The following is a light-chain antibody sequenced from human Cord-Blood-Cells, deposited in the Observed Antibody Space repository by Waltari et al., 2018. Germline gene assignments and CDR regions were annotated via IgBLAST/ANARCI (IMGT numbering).Light chain of an antibody. Sequence: QSALTQPASESGSPGQSITISCTGTSSDVGGYNYVSWYQQHPGKAPKLMIYEVSNRPSGVSNRFSGSKSGNTASLTISGLQAEDEADYYCSSYTSSSTLVFGRGTKLTVL. CDR3: SSYTSSSTLV. CDR1: SSDVGGYNY. J-gene: IGLJ2*01. CDR2: EVS. V-gene: IGLV2-14*01.